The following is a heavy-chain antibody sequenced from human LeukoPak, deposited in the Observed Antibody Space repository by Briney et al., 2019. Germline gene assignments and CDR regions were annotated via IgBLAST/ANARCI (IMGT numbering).Heavy chain of an antibody. V-gene: IGHV4-39*01. Sequence: SETLSLTCTVSGGSISSSSYYWGWIRQPPGKGLEWIGSIYYSGSTYYNPSLKSRVTISVDTSKNQFSLKLTSVTAADTAVYYCAHFKGGSFDFWGQGTMVTVSS. CDR2: IYYSGST. D-gene: IGHD1-26*01. CDR3: AHFKGGSFDF. J-gene: IGHJ3*01. CDR1: GGSISSSSYY.